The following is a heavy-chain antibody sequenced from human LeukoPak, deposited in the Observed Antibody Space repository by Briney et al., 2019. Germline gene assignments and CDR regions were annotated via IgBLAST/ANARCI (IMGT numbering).Heavy chain of an antibody. D-gene: IGHD2/OR15-2a*01. V-gene: IGHV3-7*03. CDR1: GFTFRTSW. CDR2: LKEDGSEK. Sequence: GGSLRLSCAASGFTFRTSWMSWVRQAPGKGLEWVANLKEDGSEKYYVDSVKGRFTISRDNAKNSLYLQMNSLRVEDTAMYYCATSRGLQSWGRGTRVIVSS. CDR3: ATSRGLQS. J-gene: IGHJ4*02.